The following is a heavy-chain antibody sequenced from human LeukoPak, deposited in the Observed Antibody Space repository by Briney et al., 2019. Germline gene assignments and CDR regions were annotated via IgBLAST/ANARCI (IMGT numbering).Heavy chain of an antibody. D-gene: IGHD3-3*01. CDR2: IYSGGST. J-gene: IGHJ4*02. CDR1: GFTVSSNY. V-gene: IGHV3-53*05. Sequence: GGSLRLSCAASGFTVSSNYMSWVRQAPGEGLEWVSVIYSGGSTYYADSVKGRFTISRDNSKNTLYLQMNSLRAEDTAVYYCARAYDFWSASPDYWGQGTLVTVSS. CDR3: ARAYDFWSASPDY.